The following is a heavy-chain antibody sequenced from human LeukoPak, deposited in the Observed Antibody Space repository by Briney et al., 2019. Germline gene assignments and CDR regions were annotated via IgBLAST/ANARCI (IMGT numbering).Heavy chain of an antibody. CDR1: GFTFSSYA. CDR3: ATTLIVVVIPFDY. D-gene: IGHD3-22*01. Sequence: PGRSLRLSCAASGFTFSSYAMHWVRQAPGKGLEWVAVISYDGSNKYYADSVKGRFTISRDNSKNTLYLQMNSLRAEDTAVYYCATTLIVVVIPFDYWGQGTLVTVSS. J-gene: IGHJ4*02. CDR2: ISYDGSNK. V-gene: IGHV3-30-3*01.